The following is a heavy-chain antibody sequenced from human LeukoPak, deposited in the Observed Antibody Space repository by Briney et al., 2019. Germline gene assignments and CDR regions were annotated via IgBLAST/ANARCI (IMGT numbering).Heavy chain of an antibody. CDR2: IIPTFGTA. Sequence: GSSVKVSCKASGGTFGTYAISWVRQAPGQGLEWMGGIIPTFGTANYAQKFQGRVTMTTDASTSTAHMELSSLRSEDTAVYYCSRDGPGIAVAGNWGQGTLGTVSS. D-gene: IGHD6-19*01. V-gene: IGHV1-69*05. CDR1: GGTFGTYA. J-gene: IGHJ4*02. CDR3: SRDGPGIAVAGN.